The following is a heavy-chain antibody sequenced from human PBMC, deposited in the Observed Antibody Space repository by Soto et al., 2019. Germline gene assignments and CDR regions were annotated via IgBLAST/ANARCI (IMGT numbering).Heavy chain of an antibody. Sequence: SETLSLACAVYGESFSGYYGSWIRQPPGKGLEWIGEINHSGSTNYNPSLKSRVTISVDTSNNQFSLKLSSVTAADTAVYYCASATLVWSGPRPSHSWNYCGRVTLVTVSS. CDR1: GESFSGYY. D-gene: IGHD3-3*01. CDR3: ASATLVWSGPRPSHSWNY. J-gene: IGHJ4*02. V-gene: IGHV4-34*01. CDR2: INHSGST.